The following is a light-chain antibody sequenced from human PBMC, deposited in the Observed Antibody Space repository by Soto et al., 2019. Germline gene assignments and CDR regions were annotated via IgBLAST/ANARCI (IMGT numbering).Light chain of an antibody. J-gene: IGKJ1*01. V-gene: IGKV3-11*01. Sequence: EVVLTQSPATLSLSPGERATLSCRASQTVGYLAWYQQKPGQAPRLLIYDASRRATGIPARFSGNGSGTDFILTVSRLEPEDFAGYYCQQRSTWPWTFGQGTKVEVK. CDR3: QQRSTWPWT. CDR1: QTVGY. CDR2: DAS.